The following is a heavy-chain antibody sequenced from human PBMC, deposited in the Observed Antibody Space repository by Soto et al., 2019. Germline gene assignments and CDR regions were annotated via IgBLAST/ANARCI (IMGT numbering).Heavy chain of an antibody. CDR3: ARDQEYSSSPEPNGMDV. D-gene: IGHD6-6*01. Sequence: EVQLLESGGGLVQPGGSLRLSCAASGFTFSSYAMSWVRQAPGKGLEWVSAISGSGGSTYYADSVKGRFTISRDNSKNTLYLQMNSLRAEDTAVYYCARDQEYSSSPEPNGMDVWGQGTTVTVSS. CDR2: ISGSGGST. V-gene: IGHV3-23*01. CDR1: GFTFSSYA. J-gene: IGHJ6*02.